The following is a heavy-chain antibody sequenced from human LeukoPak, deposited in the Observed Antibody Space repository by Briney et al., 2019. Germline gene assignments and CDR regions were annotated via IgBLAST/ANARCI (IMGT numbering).Heavy chain of an antibody. V-gene: IGHV4-34*01. Sequence: PSETLSLTCAVYGGSFSGYYWSWIRQPPGKGLEWIGEINHSGSTNYNPSLKSRVTTSVDTSKNQFSLKLSSVTAADTAVYYCARGSSIEDYWGQGTLVTVSS. CDR1: GGSFSGYY. CDR3: ARGSSIEDY. CDR2: INHSGST. D-gene: IGHD6-6*01. J-gene: IGHJ4*02.